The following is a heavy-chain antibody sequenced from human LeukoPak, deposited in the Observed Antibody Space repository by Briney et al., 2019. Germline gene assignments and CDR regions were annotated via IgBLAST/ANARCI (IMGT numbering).Heavy chain of an antibody. CDR3: ARALTTLTYEGY. Sequence: GGSLRLSCAASGFTFSSYWMNWVRQAPGKGLVWVSRIASDGSSTTYADSVKGRFTVSRDNAKDSLYLQMNSLRAEDTAVYYCARALTTLTYEGYWGQGTLVTVSS. CDR1: GFTFSSYW. J-gene: IGHJ4*02. D-gene: IGHD1-1*01. CDR2: IASDGSST. V-gene: IGHV3-74*01.